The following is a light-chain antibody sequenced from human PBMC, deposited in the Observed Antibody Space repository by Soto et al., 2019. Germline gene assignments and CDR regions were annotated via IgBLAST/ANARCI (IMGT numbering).Light chain of an antibody. CDR1: QNIFSW. Sequence: IRMTQSPSTLSASVGDRVTIACRASQNIFSWLAWYQQKPGKAPKLLIYKASSLESGVPSRYSGSGSGTEFTLTISGLQPDDLATYYCQQYNSFPYSFGQGTKLEIK. CDR3: QQYNSFPYS. CDR2: KAS. V-gene: IGKV1-5*03. J-gene: IGKJ2*03.